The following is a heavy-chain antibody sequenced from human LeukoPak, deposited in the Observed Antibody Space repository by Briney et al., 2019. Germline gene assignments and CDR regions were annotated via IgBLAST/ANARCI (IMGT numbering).Heavy chain of an antibody. Sequence: PGGSLRLSCAASGFTFSTYWMHWVRQAPGKGLVWVSRINPDGTTTSYADSVKGRFTISRDNAKNSLYLQMNSLRAEDTAVYYCAREGDSSSWYDPSFDYWGQGTLVTVSS. CDR3: AREGDSSSWYDPSFDY. V-gene: IGHV3-74*01. J-gene: IGHJ4*02. CDR2: INPDGTTT. CDR1: GFTFSTYW. D-gene: IGHD6-13*01.